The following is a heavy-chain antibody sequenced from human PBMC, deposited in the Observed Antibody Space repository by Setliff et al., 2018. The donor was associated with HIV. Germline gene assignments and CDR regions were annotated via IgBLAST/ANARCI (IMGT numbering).Heavy chain of an antibody. CDR1: GFTFSTYG. CDR3: ARDPLLFLEWLSPGYPFDY. Sequence: GESLRLSCAASGFTFSTYGMHWVRQAPGKGLEWVAVIWHDGSNENYADSVKGRFTISRDNSKNTLFLQMNSLRGDDTAVYYCARDPLLFLEWLSPGYPFDYWGQGTLVTVSS. J-gene: IGHJ4*02. D-gene: IGHD3-3*01. V-gene: IGHV3-33*01. CDR2: IWHDGSNE.